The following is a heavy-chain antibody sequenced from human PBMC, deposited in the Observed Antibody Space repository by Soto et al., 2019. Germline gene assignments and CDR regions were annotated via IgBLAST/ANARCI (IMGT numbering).Heavy chain of an antibody. CDR3: ARVGITMVRGVIAPGYYFDY. V-gene: IGHV3-53*04. CDR2: IYSGGST. Sequence: GGSLRLSCAASGFTVSSNYMSWVRQAPGKGLEWVSVIYSGGSTYYADSVKGRFTISRHDSKNTLYLQMNSLRAEDTAVYYCARVGITMVRGVIAPGYYFDYWGQGTLVTVS. CDR1: GFTVSSNY. J-gene: IGHJ4*02. D-gene: IGHD3-10*01.